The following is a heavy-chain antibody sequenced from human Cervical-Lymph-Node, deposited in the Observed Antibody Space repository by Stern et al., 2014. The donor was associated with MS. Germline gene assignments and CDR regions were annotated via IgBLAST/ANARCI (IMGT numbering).Heavy chain of an antibody. J-gene: IGHJ4*02. CDR1: GASFSSPY. CDR3: ARLSTAVEF. CDR2: ISHGGDT. V-gene: IGHV4-59*08. Sequence: VQLVESGPGLVKPSETLSLTCAVSGASFSSPYWGWIRQPPGKGLEWIGLISHGGDTKYNPSLKSLVTMSPDTTRKQVSLKVTFVTAADTAVYYCARLSTAVEFWGQGTLVTVSS.